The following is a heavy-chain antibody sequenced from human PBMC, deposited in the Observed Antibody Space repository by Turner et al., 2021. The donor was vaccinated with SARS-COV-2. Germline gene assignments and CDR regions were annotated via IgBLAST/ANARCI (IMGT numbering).Heavy chain of an antibody. V-gene: IGHV3-23*01. Sequence: EVQLLVSGGGLVQPGGCLRLSCAASGFSFSSYAMSWVRQAPGKGLECVSAISGSGGSTYYADSVKGRFTISRDNSKNTLYLQMNSLRAEDSAVYYCAKADRVMIVVVITLFDYWGQGTLVTVSS. CDR3: AKADRVMIVVVITLFDY. J-gene: IGHJ4*02. CDR1: GFSFSSYA. D-gene: IGHD3-22*01. CDR2: ISGSGGST.